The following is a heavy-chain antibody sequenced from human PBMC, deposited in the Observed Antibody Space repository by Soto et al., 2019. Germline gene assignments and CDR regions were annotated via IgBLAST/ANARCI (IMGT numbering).Heavy chain of an antibody. D-gene: IGHD2-21*02. CDR3: AEGHCVTADCGAPRFDS. CDR2: ITGGGGST. Sequence: EVQLLESGGGLVQPGGSLRLSCAASGFTFSTYTMRWVRQAPGKGLQWVSAITGGGGSTYDAASVKGRFTISKDNSSNTLYLQMNSLRCEDAAVYYCAEGHCVTADCGAPRFDSWGQGTLVTVSS. V-gene: IGHV3-23*01. J-gene: IGHJ4*02. CDR1: GFTFSTYT.